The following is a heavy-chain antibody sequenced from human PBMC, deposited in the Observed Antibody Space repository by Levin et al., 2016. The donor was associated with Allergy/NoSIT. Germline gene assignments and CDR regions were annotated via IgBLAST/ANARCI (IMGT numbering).Heavy chain of an antibody. D-gene: IGHD2-15*01. Sequence: GESLKISCAASGFTFSSYAMSWVRQAPGKGLEWVSAISGSGGSTYYADSVKGRFTISRDNSKNTLYLQMNSLRAEDTAVYYCAKAPDIVVVVAAKAWGQGTLVTVSS. CDR3: AKAPDIVVVVAAKA. V-gene: IGHV3-23*01. CDR2: ISGSGGST. CDR1: GFTFSSYA. J-gene: IGHJ5*02.